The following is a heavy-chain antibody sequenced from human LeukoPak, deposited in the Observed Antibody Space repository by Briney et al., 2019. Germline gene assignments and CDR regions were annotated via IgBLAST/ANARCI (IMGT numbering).Heavy chain of an antibody. J-gene: IGHJ4*02. CDR1: GGSLSSYY. D-gene: IGHD6-19*01. V-gene: IGHV4-59*01. CDR3: ASLGYSSGFDY. CDR2: IYNSGTT. Sequence: SETLSLTCTVSGGSLSSYYWSWIRQPPGKGLEWIGYIYNSGTTNYNPSLKSRVTISVDTSKNQLSLKLRSVTAADTAVYYCASLGYSSGFDYWGQGTLVTVSS.